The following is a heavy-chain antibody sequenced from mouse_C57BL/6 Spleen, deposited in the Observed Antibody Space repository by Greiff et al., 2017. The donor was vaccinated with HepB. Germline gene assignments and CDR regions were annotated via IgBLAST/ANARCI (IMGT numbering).Heavy chain of an antibody. CDR2: INPSNGGT. Sequence: QVQLQQPGTELVKPGASVKLSCKASGYTFTSYWMHWVKQRPGQGLEWIGNINPSNGGTNYNEKFKGKATLTSDTSSSTAYMQLSSLTSEDSAIYFCAKKSSQGRYFDVWGTGTTVTVSS. CDR1: GYTFTSYW. CDR3: AKKSSQGRYFDV. J-gene: IGHJ1*03. V-gene: IGHV1-53*01. D-gene: IGHD1-3*01.